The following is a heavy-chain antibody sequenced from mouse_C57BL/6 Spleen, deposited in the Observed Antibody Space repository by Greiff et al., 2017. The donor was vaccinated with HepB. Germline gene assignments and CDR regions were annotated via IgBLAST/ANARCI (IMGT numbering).Heavy chain of an antibody. V-gene: IGHV1-15*01. J-gene: IGHJ2*01. CDR3: TSTVY. CDR2: IDPETGGT. D-gene: IGHD1-1*01. Sequence: VKLQESGAELVRPGASVTLSCKASGYTFTDYEMHWVKQTPVHGLEWIGAIDPETGGTAYNQKFKGKAILTADKSSSTAYMELRSLTSEDSAVYYCTSTVYWGQGTTLTVSS. CDR1: GYTFTDYE.